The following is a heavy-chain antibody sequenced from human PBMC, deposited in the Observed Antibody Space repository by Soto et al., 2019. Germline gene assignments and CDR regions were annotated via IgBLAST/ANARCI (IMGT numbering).Heavy chain of an antibody. CDR1: GFTFSSYG. D-gene: IGHD3-16*01. CDR2: ISYDGSYK. Sequence: QVQLVESGGGVVQPGRSLRLTCAASGFTFSSYGMHWVRQAPGKGLEWVAVISYDGSYKYYADSVKGRFTISRDNSKNTLYLQMNSLRAEDTAVYYCTKWNGGFDYWGQGTLVTVSS. V-gene: IGHV3-30*18. CDR3: TKWNGGFDY. J-gene: IGHJ4*02.